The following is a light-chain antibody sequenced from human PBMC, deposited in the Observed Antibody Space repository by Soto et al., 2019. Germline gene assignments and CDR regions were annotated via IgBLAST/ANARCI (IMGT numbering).Light chain of an antibody. CDR1: QSVSSTY. J-gene: IGKJ4*01. CDR3: QQRSNWPPRLT. CDR2: GAS. Sequence: EIVLTQSPGTLSLSPGERATLSCRASQSVSSTYLAWYQQKPGQAPRLLIYGASNRATGISARFSGSGSGTDFTLTISSLEPEDFAVYYCQQRSNWPPRLTFGGGTKVDIK. V-gene: IGKV3-11*01.